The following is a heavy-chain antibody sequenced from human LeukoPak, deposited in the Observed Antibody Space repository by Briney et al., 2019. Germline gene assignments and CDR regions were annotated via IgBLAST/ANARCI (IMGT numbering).Heavy chain of an antibody. CDR3: ARERIYCSSTSCYTGDDY. CDR1: GFTFSDYF. J-gene: IGHJ4*02. D-gene: IGHD2-2*02. CDR2: ISVSDNTT. V-gene: IGHV3-11*04. Sequence: PGGSLRLSCVASGFTFSDYFMNWIRQAPGKGLEWVSYISVSDNTTYYADSVKGRFTISRDNAKNSLYLQMNSLRAEDTAVYYCARERIYCSSTSCYTGDDYWGQGTLVTVSS.